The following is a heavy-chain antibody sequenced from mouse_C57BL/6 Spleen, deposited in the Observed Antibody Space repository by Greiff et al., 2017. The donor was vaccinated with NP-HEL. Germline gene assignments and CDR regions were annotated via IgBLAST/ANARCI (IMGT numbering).Heavy chain of an antibody. V-gene: IGHV5-4*01. Sequence: EVLLVESGGGLVKPGGSLKLSCAASGFTFSSYAMSWVRQTPEKRLEWVATISDGGSYTYYPDNVKGRFTISRDNAKNNLYLQMSHLKSEDTAMYYCARGNYYGSTDYWGQGTTLTVSS. CDR3: ARGNYYGSTDY. CDR1: GFTFSSYA. J-gene: IGHJ2*01. D-gene: IGHD1-1*01. CDR2: ISDGGSYT.